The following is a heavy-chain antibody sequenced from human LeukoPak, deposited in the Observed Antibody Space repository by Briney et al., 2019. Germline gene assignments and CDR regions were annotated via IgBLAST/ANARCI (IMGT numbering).Heavy chain of an antibody. J-gene: IGHJ4*02. CDR2: INPSGGST. D-gene: IGHD3-3*01. CDR3: ARGTANFWSGYSSHFDY. CDR1: VYTFTSYY. V-gene: IGHV1-46*01. Sequence: SVMVSCKPSVYTFTSYYMHWVRQAPGQGLEWMGIINPSGGSTSYAQKFQGRVTMTRDTSTSTVYMEVSSLRSEDTAVYYCARGTANFWSGYSSHFDYWGQGTLVTVSS.